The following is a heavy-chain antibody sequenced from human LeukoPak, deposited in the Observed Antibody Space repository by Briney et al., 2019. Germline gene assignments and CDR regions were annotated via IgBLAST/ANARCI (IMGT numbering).Heavy chain of an antibody. Sequence: ASVKVPCKASGYTFTGYYMHWVRQAPGQGLEWMGWINPNSGGTNYAQKFQGRVTMTRDTSISTAYMELSRLRSDDTAVYYCARDLNMVRGVTWSYYYYGMDVWGQGTTVTVSS. D-gene: IGHD3-10*01. CDR2: INPNSGGT. V-gene: IGHV1-2*02. CDR1: GYTFTGYY. J-gene: IGHJ6*02. CDR3: ARDLNMVRGVTWSYYYYGMDV.